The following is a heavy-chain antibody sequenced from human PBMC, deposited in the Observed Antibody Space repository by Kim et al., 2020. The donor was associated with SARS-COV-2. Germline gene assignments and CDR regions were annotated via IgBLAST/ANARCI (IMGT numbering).Heavy chain of an antibody. CDR3: ARDGMSGMNGKKAFDS. D-gene: IGHD3-3*01. V-gene: IGHV3-74*01. Sequence: DSVKGRFTCSRDHAKNTLHLQMNNLRVEDTAVYYCARDGMSGMNGKKAFDSWGQGTLVTVSS. J-gene: IGHJ4*02.